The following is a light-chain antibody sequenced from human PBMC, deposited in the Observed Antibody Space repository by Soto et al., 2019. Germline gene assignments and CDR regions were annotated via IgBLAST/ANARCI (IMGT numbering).Light chain of an antibody. CDR3: QQYNNWPPWT. V-gene: IGKV3-15*01. J-gene: IGKJ1*01. CDR2: ATS. CDR1: QSVSSN. Sequence: EIVMTQSPATLSVSPGERATLSCSASQSVSSNLAWYQQKPGQAPRLLIYATSSRATGVPTRFSGSGSGTDFTLTISSLQSEDVAVYYCQQYNNWPPWTFGQGTKVDI.